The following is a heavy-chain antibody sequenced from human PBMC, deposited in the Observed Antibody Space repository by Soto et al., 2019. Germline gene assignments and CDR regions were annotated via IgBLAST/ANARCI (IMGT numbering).Heavy chain of an antibody. V-gene: IGHV1-2*04. Sequence: ASVKVSCKASGYTFTSYDINWVRQAPGQGLEWMGWINPNSGGTNYAQKFQGWVTMTRDTSISTAYMELSRLRSDDTAVYYCARGRLGDIIDYWGRGTLVTVSS. CDR2: INPNSGGT. D-gene: IGHD3-16*01. J-gene: IGHJ4*02. CDR1: GYTFTSYD. CDR3: ARGRLGDIIDY.